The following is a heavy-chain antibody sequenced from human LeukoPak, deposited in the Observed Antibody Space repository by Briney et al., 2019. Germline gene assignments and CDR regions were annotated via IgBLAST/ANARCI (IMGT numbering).Heavy chain of an antibody. V-gene: IGHV1-69*04. J-gene: IGHJ4*02. CDR1: GGTFSSYA. D-gene: IGHD7-27*01. Sequence: SVKVSCKASGGTFSSYAISWVRQAPGQGLEWMGRIIPILGIANYAQKFQGRVTITADKSTSTAYMELSSLRSEDTAVYYCARFSPRAMGNYLDFWGQGTLVTVSS. CDR3: ARFSPRAMGNYLDF. CDR2: IIPILGIA.